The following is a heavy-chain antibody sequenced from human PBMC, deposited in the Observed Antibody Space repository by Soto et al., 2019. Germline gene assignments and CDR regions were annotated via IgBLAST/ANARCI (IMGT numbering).Heavy chain of an antibody. V-gene: IGHV3-15*01. CDR2: IKSKTDGGTT. CDR3: TTDLCGSYYCDY. Sequence: GGSLRLSCAASGFTFSNAWMSWVRQAPGKGLEWVGRIKSKTDGGTTDYAAPVKGRFTISRDDSKNTLYLQMNSLKTEDTAVYYCTTDLCGSYYCDYWGQGTLVTVSS. J-gene: IGHJ4*02. CDR1: GFTFSNAW. D-gene: IGHD1-26*01.